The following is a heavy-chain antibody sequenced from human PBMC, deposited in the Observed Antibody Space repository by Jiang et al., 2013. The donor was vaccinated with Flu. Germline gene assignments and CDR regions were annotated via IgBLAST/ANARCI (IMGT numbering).Heavy chain of an antibody. CDR3: ARDRQRELLGDAFDI. CDR1: GDTFNIFA. V-gene: IGHV1-69*06. Sequence: VQLVESGAEVKKPGSSVKVSCKSSGDTFNIFAINWVRQAPGQGLEWMGGIIPNFRTAKYPQHFQGRVTITADKSTSTAYMELSSLRSEDTAIYYCARDRQRELLGDAFDIWGQGTMVTVSS. J-gene: IGHJ3*02. CDR2: IIPNFRTA. D-gene: IGHD1-7*01.